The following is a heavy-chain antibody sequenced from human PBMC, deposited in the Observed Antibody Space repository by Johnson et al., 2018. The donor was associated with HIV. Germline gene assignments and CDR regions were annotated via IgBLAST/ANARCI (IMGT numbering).Heavy chain of an antibody. Sequence: VQLVESGGGLVKPGGSLRLSCAASGFTFSNVWMSWVRQTPGKGLEWVSGISGSGGSTYYADSVRGRVTISRDNSKNTLYLQMNSLRAEDTAVYYCAKGEAATTVTLDIWGQGTMVTVSS. J-gene: IGHJ3*02. CDR3: AKGEAATTVTLDI. V-gene: IGHV3-23*04. CDR2: ISGSGGST. CDR1: GFTFSNVW. D-gene: IGHD4-11*01.